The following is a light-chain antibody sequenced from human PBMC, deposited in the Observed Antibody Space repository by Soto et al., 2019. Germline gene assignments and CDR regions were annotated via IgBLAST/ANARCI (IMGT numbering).Light chain of an antibody. J-gene: IGKJ2*01. Sequence: DIQMTQSPSSLSASVGDRVTITCQASQDITNYLNWYQQKPGKAPKLLIYDASNLETGVPSRFSGSGSAIDFTLTISSLQPEDIATYYCQQYDSLPQTFGQGTKLEIK. CDR1: QDITNY. CDR3: QQYDSLPQT. CDR2: DAS. V-gene: IGKV1-33*01.